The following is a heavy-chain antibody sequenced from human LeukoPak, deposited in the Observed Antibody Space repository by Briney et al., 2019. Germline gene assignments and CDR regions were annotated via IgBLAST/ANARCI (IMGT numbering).Heavy chain of an antibody. CDR3: ARVHWNALSYYYYMDV. D-gene: IGHD1-1*01. J-gene: IGHJ6*03. CDR1: GGSISSGSYY. Sequence: SQTLSLTCTVSGGSISSGSYYWSWIRQPAGKGLEWIGRIYTSGSTNYNPSLKSRVTISVDTSKNQFSLKLSSVTAADTAVYYCARVHWNALSYYYYMDVWGKGTTVTVSS. V-gene: IGHV4-61*02. CDR2: IYTSGST.